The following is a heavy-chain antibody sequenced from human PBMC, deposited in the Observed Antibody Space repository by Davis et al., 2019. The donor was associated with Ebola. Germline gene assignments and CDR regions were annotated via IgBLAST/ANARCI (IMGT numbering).Heavy chain of an antibody. CDR1: GFTVSSNY. Sequence: GGSLRLSCAASGFTVSSNYMSWVRPAPGKGLEWVSVLYSGGSPYYADSVKGRFTISRDNSKNTLYLQMNSLRAEDTAVYYCAKDLWFGELSDLYYYYYGMDVWGKGTTVTVSS. D-gene: IGHD3-10*01. V-gene: IGHV3-53*05. CDR3: AKDLWFGELSDLYYYYYGMDV. J-gene: IGHJ6*04. CDR2: LYSGGSP.